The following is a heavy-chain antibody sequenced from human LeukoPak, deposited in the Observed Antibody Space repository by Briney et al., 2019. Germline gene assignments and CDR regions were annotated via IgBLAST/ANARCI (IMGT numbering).Heavy chain of an antibody. D-gene: IGHD3-16*01. CDR1: NYTFTNYG. V-gene: IGHV1-24*01. Sequence: GASVKVSCKASNYTFTNYGISWVRQAPGQGLEWMGGFDPEDGETIYAQKFQGRVTMTEDTSTDTAYMELSSLRSEDTAVYYCATSWGARGQGTLVTVSS. J-gene: IGHJ4*02. CDR2: FDPEDGET. CDR3: ATSWGA.